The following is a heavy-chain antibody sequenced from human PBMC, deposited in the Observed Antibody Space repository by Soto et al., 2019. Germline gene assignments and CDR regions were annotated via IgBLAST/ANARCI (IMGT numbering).Heavy chain of an antibody. D-gene: IGHD3-9*01. CDR2: ISGNGGTT. CDR3: AKPYIDFFPDY. J-gene: IGHJ4*02. CDR1: GFTFDSHA. V-gene: IGHV3-23*01. Sequence: EVQLLESGGGLVQPGGSPRLSCAASGFTFDSHAMTWLRQAPGKGLEWVSAISGNGGTTYYADSVKGRFTISRDNSKNTLFLQMNSLRAEDTAVYYCAKPYIDFFPDYWGQGTLVTVSS.